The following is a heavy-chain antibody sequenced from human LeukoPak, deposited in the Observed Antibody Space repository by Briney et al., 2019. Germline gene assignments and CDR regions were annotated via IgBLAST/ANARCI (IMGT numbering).Heavy chain of an antibody. V-gene: IGHV3-23*01. Sequence: GGSLRLSCAASGFTFSSYAMSWVRQAPGKGLEWVSGISGSGGRTHYPDSVKGRFTISRDNSKNTLYLQVSSLRAEDTAVYYCAKERSSGWPFDYWGQGTLVTVSS. CDR3: AKERSSGWPFDY. CDR1: GFTFSSYA. J-gene: IGHJ4*02. D-gene: IGHD6-19*01. CDR2: ISGSGGRT.